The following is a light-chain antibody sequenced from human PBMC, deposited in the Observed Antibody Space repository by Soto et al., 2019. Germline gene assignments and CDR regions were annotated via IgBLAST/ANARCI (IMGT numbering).Light chain of an antibody. J-gene: IGKJ1*01. Sequence: DIVMTQSPDSLAVSLGERATINCKSSQSVLYSSNNKNYLAWYQQKQGQPPRLLIYWASTRESGVPDRFSGSGSGTDFTLTISSRQSADVAVYYCQQYYSTPAFGQGTKVEIK. CDR2: WAS. CDR3: QQYYSTPA. CDR1: QSVLYSSNNKNY. V-gene: IGKV4-1*01.